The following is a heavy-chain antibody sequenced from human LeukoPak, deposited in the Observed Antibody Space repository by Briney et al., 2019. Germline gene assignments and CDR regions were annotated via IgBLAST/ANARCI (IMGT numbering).Heavy chain of an antibody. Sequence: PSETLSLTCTVPGGSISSYYWSWIRQPPGKGLEWIGYVYHIGGTNYNPTLKSRVSISVDRSRNQFSLRLSSVTAADTAVYYCARDRGSNSDGYYYFDYWGQGTLITVSS. D-gene: IGHD2/OR15-2a*01. CDR1: GGSISSYY. CDR3: ARDRGSNSDGYYYFDY. J-gene: IGHJ4*02. V-gene: IGHV4-59*12. CDR2: VYHIGGT.